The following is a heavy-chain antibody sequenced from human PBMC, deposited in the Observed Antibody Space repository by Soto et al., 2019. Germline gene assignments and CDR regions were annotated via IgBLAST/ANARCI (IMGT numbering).Heavy chain of an antibody. CDR1: GYTFTSYA. Sequence: GASVKVSCKASGYTFTSYAMHWVRQAPGQRLEWMGWINAGNGNTKYSQKFQGRVTITRDTSASTAYMELSSLRSEDTAVYYCARDRGSTIFGVVTRGYYFDYWGQGTLVTVSS. CDR3: ARDRGSTIFGVVTRGYYFDY. V-gene: IGHV1-3*01. CDR2: INAGNGNT. D-gene: IGHD3-3*01. J-gene: IGHJ4*02.